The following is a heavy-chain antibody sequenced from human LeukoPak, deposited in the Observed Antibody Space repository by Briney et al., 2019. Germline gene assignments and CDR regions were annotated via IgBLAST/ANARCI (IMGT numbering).Heavy chain of an antibody. CDR3: ARHSGSYSAFVLFDY. Sequence: ASVKVSCKASGYTFTSYGISWVRQAPGQGLEWMGWISAYNGNTNYAQKLQGRVTMTTDTSTSTAYMELRSLRSDDTAVYYCARHSGSYSAFVLFDYWGQGTLVTVSS. CDR1: GYTFTSYG. V-gene: IGHV1-18*01. J-gene: IGHJ4*02. CDR2: ISAYNGNT. D-gene: IGHD1-26*01.